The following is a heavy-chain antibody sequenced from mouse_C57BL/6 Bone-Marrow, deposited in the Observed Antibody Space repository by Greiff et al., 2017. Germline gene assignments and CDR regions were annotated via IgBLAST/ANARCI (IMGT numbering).Heavy chain of an antibody. CDR3: AREGIYYDYEGGFAY. CDR2: IDPSDSYT. Sequence: VKLQQPGAELVMPGASVKLSCKASGYTFTSYWMHWVKQRPGQVLEWIGEIDPSDSYTNYNQKFKGKSTLTVDKSSSTAYMQLSSLTSEDSAVYYCAREGIYYDYEGGFAYWGQGTLVTVSA. J-gene: IGHJ3*01. V-gene: IGHV1-69*01. CDR1: GYTFTSYW. D-gene: IGHD2-4*01.